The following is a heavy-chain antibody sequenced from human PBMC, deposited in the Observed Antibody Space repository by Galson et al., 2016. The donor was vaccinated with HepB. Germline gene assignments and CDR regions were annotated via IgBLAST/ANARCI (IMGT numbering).Heavy chain of an antibody. Sequence: SLRLSCAASGFIFSNYGMHWVRQAPGKGLEWVAVISYDGSNKYYADSVKDRFTVSRDSSKNTLYLQMSSLRPEDTAVYYCVADHSNYLYYYQGMDVWGQGTTVTVSS. CDR3: VADHSNYLYYYQGMDV. CDR1: GFIFSNYG. D-gene: IGHD4-11*01. V-gene: IGHV3-30*03. CDR2: ISYDGSNK. J-gene: IGHJ6*02.